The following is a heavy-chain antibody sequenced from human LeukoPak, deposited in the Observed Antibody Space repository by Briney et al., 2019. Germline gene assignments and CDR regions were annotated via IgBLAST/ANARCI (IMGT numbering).Heavy chain of an antibody. V-gene: IGHV3-23*01. Sequence: GGSLRLSCAASGFTFSNYAMNWVRQAPGKGLEWVSAISGSGGSTYYADSVKGRFTISRDNSKNTLHLQMNSLRAEDTAVYYCAKDAKPYYYDSSGYYYAGAFDIWGQGTMVTVSS. CDR3: AKDAKPYYYDSSGYYYAGAFDI. CDR2: ISGSGGST. CDR1: GFTFSNYA. D-gene: IGHD3-22*01. J-gene: IGHJ3*02.